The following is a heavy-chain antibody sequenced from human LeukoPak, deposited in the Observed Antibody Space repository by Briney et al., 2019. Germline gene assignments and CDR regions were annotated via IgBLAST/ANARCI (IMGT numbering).Heavy chain of an antibody. CDR2: ISTSSSYI. V-gene: IGHV3-21*01. CDR1: GFTFSSYN. CDR3: ARVIIGSYYYGSGDLRWIDY. Sequence: GGSLRLSCAASGFTFSSYNMNWVRQAPGKGREWVSSISTSSSYIYYADSVKGRFTISRDNARKSLYLQMSTLRAEDTAVYYCARVIIGSYYYGSGDLRWIDYWGQGTLVTVSS. D-gene: IGHD3-10*01. J-gene: IGHJ4*02.